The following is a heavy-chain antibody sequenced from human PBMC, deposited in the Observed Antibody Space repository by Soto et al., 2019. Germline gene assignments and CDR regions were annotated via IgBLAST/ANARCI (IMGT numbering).Heavy chain of an antibody. CDR3: ARQNVENSSNGLSGYYGMDV. V-gene: IGHV5-51*01. CDR1: GYSFTSYW. D-gene: IGHD2-8*01. Sequence: PGESLKISCKGSGYSFTSYWIGWVRQMPGKGLEWMGIIYPGDSDTRYSPSFQGQVTISADKSISTAYLQLSSLKASDTAMYYCARQNVENSSNGLSGYYGMDVWGQGTTVTVSS. J-gene: IGHJ6*02. CDR2: IYPGDSDT.